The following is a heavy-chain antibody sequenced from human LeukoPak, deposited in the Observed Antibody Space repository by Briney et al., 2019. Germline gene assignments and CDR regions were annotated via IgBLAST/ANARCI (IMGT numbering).Heavy chain of an antibody. CDR3: AKQDYFGSGSYYCYMDV. D-gene: IGHD3-10*01. V-gene: IGHV3-23*01. J-gene: IGHJ6*03. CDR2: ISGSGDST. Sequence: SGGSLRLSCAASGLTSSSYAMSWVRQAPGKGLEWVSSISGSGDSTYYSDSVKGRFTISRDNFENTLYLQMNSLRAEDTAVYYCAKQDYFGSGSYYCYMDVWGKGTTVTVSS. CDR1: GLTSSSYA.